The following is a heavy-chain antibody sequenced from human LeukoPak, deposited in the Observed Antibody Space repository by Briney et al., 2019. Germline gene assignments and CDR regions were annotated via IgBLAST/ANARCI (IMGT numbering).Heavy chain of an antibody. Sequence: SGGSLRPSCAASGFTVSSNYMNWVRQAPGKGLEWVSVIYTDGNTYYADSVKGRFTISRDTSKNTLYLQMHSLRVEDTAVYYCARGYCSGNTCYPGGYWGQGTLVTVSS. D-gene: IGHD2-15*01. V-gene: IGHV3-66*02. CDR2: IYTDGNT. CDR3: ARGYCSGNTCYPGGY. CDR1: GFTVSSNY. J-gene: IGHJ4*02.